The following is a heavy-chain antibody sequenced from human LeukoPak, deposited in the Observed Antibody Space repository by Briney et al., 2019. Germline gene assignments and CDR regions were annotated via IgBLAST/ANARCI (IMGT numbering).Heavy chain of an antibody. D-gene: IGHD3-22*01. J-gene: IGHJ5*02. CDR2: ISFRGTT. V-gene: IGHV4-39*01. CDR3: VAIRMIVVHRREYWFDP. Sequence: SETLSLTCTVSGASISNNTYYWGWIRQPPGKGLEWIGSISFRGTTFYKSSLKSRITMSVDTSKNQFSLNLNSVAAADTAMYYCVAIRMIVVHRREYWFDPWGQGTRVTVSS. CDR1: GASISNNTYY.